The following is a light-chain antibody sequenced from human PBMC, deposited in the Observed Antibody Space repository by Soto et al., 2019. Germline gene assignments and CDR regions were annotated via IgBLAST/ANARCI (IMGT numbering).Light chain of an antibody. Sequence: EIVLTQSPATLSLSPGERATLSCRASQSVSSYLAWYQQKPGQAPRLLIYDASNRATGIPARFSGSGSGTDFTLTISSLEPEDFALYYCQHRSNWPPGFTFGPGTKLDIK. CDR1: QSVSSY. V-gene: IGKV3-11*01. CDR3: QHRSNWPPGFT. J-gene: IGKJ3*01. CDR2: DAS.